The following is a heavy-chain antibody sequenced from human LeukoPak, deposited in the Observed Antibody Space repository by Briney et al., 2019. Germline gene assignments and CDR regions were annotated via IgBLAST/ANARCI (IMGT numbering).Heavy chain of an antibody. D-gene: IGHD3-22*01. CDR2: ISSSSSTI. CDR1: GFTLSSYS. V-gene: IGHV3-48*01. J-gene: IGHJ3*02. CDR3: ARWKMEGIVVDVFDI. Sequence: GGSLRLSCAASGFTLSSYSMNWVRQAPGKGREGVPYISSSSSTIYYADSVKGRFTISRDNAKNSLYLQMNSLRVEDTAVYYCARWKMEGIVVDVFDIWGQGTRVTVSS.